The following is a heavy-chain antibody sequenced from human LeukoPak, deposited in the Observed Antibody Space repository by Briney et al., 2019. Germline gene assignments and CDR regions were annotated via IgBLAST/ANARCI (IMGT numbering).Heavy chain of an antibody. V-gene: IGHV4-34*01. CDR2: INHSGST. CDR3: ARRGIVGATEYFQH. J-gene: IGHJ1*01. CDR1: GGSFSRYY. Sequence: KSSETLSLTCAVYGGSFSRYYWSWIRQPPGKGLEWIREINHSGSTNYNPSLKSRVTISVDTSKNQFSLKLSSVTAADTAVYYCARRGIVGATEYFQHWGQGTLVTVSS. D-gene: IGHD1-26*01.